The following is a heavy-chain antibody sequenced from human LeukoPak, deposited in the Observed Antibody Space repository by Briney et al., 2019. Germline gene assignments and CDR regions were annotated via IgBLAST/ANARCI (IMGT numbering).Heavy chain of an antibody. Sequence: GGSLRLSCAASGFTFSSYSMNWVRQAPGKGLEWVSYISSSSSSTIYYADSVKGRFTISRDNAKNSLYLQMNSLRAEDTAVYYCARLGIAAAGNGYWGQGTLVTVSS. CDR2: ISSSSSSTI. CDR1: GFTFSSYS. J-gene: IGHJ4*02. V-gene: IGHV3-48*04. CDR3: ARLGIAAAGNGY. D-gene: IGHD6-13*01.